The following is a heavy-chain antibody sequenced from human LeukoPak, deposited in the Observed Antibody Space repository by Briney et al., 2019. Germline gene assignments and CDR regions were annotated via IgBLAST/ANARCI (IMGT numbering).Heavy chain of an antibody. J-gene: IGHJ3*02. Sequence: GGSLRLSCAASGFTFSSYSMNWVRQAPGKGLEWVSSISGSSSYIYYADSVKGRFTISRDNAKNSLYLQMNSLRAGDTAVYYCARVLTARSGGYDAFDIWGQGTMVTVSS. CDR2: ISGSSSYI. CDR3: ARVLTARSGGYDAFDI. V-gene: IGHV3-21*06. CDR1: GFTFSSYS. D-gene: IGHD6-25*01.